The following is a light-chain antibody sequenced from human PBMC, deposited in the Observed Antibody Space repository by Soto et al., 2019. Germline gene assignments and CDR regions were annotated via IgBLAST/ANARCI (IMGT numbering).Light chain of an antibody. CDR2: GAS. CDR3: QQYGSSGT. J-gene: IGKJ1*01. CDR1: QSVRSY. V-gene: IGKV3-20*01. Sequence: EIVLTQSPATLSLSPGERATLSCRASQSVRSYLAWYQHKHGQAPRLLIYGASNRATGIPDRFSGSGSGTDFTLTISRLEPEDFAVYYCQQYGSSGTFGQGTKVDI.